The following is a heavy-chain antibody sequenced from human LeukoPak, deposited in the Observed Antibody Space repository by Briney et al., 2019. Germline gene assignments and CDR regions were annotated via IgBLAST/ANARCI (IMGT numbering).Heavy chain of an antibody. Sequence: GESLKISCKGSGYSFTSYWIGWVRQMPGKGLEWMGIIYPGDSDTRYSPSFQGQVTISADKSISTAYLQWSSLKASDTAMYYCARQLPGPGYTYASDYWGQGALVTVSS. CDR3: ARQLPGPGYTYASDY. V-gene: IGHV5-51*01. D-gene: IGHD5-18*01. CDR2: IYPGDSDT. CDR1: GYSFTSYW. J-gene: IGHJ4*02.